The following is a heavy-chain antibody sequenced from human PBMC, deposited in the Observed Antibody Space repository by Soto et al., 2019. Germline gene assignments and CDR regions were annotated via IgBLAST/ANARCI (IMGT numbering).Heavy chain of an antibody. CDR2: ISGSGAST. V-gene: IGHV3-23*01. J-gene: IGHJ4*02. D-gene: IGHD3-9*01. Sequence: EVQLLESGGGLVQPGGSLRLSCAASGFTFTTYTMTWVRQAPGKGLEWVSAISGSGASTYYADSVKGRFTISRDNSKNTLYLQMHPLRAEDTAVYYCAKKLESVDWSSYFDYWGQGTLVTVSS. CDR3: AKKLESVDWSSYFDY. CDR1: GFTFTTYT.